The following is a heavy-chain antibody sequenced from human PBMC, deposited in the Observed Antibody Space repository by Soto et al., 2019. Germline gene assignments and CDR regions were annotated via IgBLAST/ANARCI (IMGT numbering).Heavy chain of an antibody. CDR2: IGGSGGAT. V-gene: IGHV3-23*01. CDR3: ARNPRIIAIPAQNWFDP. CDR1: GFPFSSYS. Sequence: PGGSLRLSCAASGFPFSSYSMSWVRQAPGKGLEWVSSIGGSGGATYYADSVKGRFSISSDNSQNTLYLQMHGLRAEDTAVYYCARNPRIIAIPAQNWFDPWGQGTLVTVSS. J-gene: IGHJ5*02. D-gene: IGHD2-2*01.